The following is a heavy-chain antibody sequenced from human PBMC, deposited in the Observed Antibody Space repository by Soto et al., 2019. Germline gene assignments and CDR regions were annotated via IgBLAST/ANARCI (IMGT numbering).Heavy chain of an antibody. Sequence: SCKTSGDTFNTYTFAWVRQAPGQGLEWMGRIIPVLSMSTYAQNFQGRVSLIADKSTNTVYMSLSGLRSDDTAIYYCARSYGSGSRPFDYWGQGTLVTVSS. V-gene: IGHV1-69*02. CDR3: ARSYGSGSRPFDY. D-gene: IGHD3-10*01. CDR2: IIPVLSMS. CDR1: GDTFNTYT. J-gene: IGHJ4*02.